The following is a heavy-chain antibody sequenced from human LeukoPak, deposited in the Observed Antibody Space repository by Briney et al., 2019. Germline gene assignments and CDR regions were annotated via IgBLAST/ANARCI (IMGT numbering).Heavy chain of an antibody. CDR1: GYTFPSYF. V-gene: IGHV1-46*01. CDR3: ARTAARRFDY. J-gene: IGHJ4*02. Sequence: GASVTVSCKASGYTFPSYFMHWVRQAPGQGLEWMGIINPTGGSTTYAQKFQGRVTMTRDTSTSTVYMELSSLRSDDTAVYYCARTAARRFDYWGQGTLVTVSP. D-gene: IGHD6-6*01. CDR2: INPTGGST.